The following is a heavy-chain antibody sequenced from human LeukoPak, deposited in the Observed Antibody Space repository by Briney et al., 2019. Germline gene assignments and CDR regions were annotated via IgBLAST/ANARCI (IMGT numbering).Heavy chain of an antibody. D-gene: IGHD5-18*01. J-gene: IGHJ4*02. CDR2: ISYDGSNK. Sequence: GGSLRLSCAASGFTFSSYAMHWVRQAPGKGLEWVAVISYDGSNKYYADSVKGRFTISRDNSKNTLYLQMNSLRAEDTAVYYCAKPIQLGNDYWGQGTLVTVSS. CDR3: AKPIQLGNDY. V-gene: IGHV3-30-3*02. CDR1: GFTFSSYA.